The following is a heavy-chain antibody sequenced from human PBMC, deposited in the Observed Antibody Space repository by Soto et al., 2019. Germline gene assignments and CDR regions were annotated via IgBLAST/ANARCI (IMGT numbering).Heavy chain of an antibody. CDR3: ARCRRGYSGYGHFDY. V-gene: IGHV1-69*01. D-gene: IGHD5-12*01. J-gene: IGHJ4*02. CDR1: GGTFSSYA. CDR2: IIPIFGTA. Sequence: QVQLVQSGAEVKKPGSSVKVSCKASGGTFSSYAISWVRQAPGQGLEWMGGIIPIFGTANYAQKFQGRVTITADESMSTAYMELSSLRSEDTAVYYCARCRRGYSGYGHFDYWGQGTLVTVSS.